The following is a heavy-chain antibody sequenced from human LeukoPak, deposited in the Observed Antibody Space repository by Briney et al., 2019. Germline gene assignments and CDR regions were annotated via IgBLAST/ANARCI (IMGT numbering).Heavy chain of an antibody. Sequence: SETLSLTCTVSGGSISSGGYYWNWIRQHPGTGLEWIGYIYYSGITYYNPSLKSRLTMSLDTSKNQFSLNLSSVTAADTAVYFCASGVRRKGNDYWGQGTLVTVSS. J-gene: IGHJ4*02. CDR1: GGSISSGGYY. CDR2: IYYSGIT. V-gene: IGHV4-31*03. D-gene: IGHD1-1*01. CDR3: ASGVRRKGNDY.